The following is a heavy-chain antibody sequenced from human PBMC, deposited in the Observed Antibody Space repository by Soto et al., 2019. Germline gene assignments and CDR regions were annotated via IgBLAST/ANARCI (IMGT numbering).Heavy chain of an antibody. Sequence: SETLSLTCTVSGGSISSGGYYWSWIRQHPGKGLEWIGYIYYSGSTYYNPSLKSRVTISVDTSKNQFSLKLSSVTAADTAVYYCPSRPSTLCYPVCYYYGMGVWRQATRVT. V-gene: IGHV4-31*03. CDR2: IYYSGST. J-gene: IGHJ6*02. CDR3: PSRPSTLCYPVCYYYGMGV. D-gene: IGHD2-2*01. CDR1: GGSISSGGYY.